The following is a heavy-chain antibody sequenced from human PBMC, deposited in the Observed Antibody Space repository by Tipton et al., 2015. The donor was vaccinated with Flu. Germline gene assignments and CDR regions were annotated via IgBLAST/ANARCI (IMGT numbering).Heavy chain of an antibody. CDR1: GLTFSNFW. J-gene: IGHJ6*02. D-gene: IGHD3-10*01. CDR3: ARDDGDYGSESYHYYYGMDV. Sequence: SLRLSCAASGLTFSNFWMSWARQAPGKGLEWVAHIKEDGSESHYVDSVKGRFTISRDNARNSLYLQMNSLTAADTAVYYCARDDGDYGSESYHYYYGMDVWGQGTTVTVSS. V-gene: IGHV3-7*03. CDR2: IKEDGSES.